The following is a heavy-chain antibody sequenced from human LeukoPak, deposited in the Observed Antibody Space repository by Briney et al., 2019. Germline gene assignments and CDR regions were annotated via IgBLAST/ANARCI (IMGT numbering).Heavy chain of an antibody. CDR2: IRNRANSYTT. D-gene: IGHD1-26*01. V-gene: IGHV3-72*01. CDR3: ADLGDTL. Sequence: GGALRLSCAASGFTFSDHYMDWVRQAPGKRLEWVGHIRNRANSYTTFYAASVKGRFTISRDDSKNSLYLQMNSLQTEDTAVYYCADLGDTLWGQGTLVTVSS. CDR1: GFTFSDHY. J-gene: IGHJ4*02.